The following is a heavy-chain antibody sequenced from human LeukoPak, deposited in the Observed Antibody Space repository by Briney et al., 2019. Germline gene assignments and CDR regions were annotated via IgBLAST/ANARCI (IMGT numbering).Heavy chain of an antibody. J-gene: IGHJ4*02. CDR3: ARLGGLTYYYGSGSPRTLDY. Sequence: PSETLSLTCAVYGGSFSGYYWSWIRQPPGKGLEWIGEINHSGSTNYNPSLKSRVTISVDTSKNQFSLKLSSVTAADTAVYYCARLGGLTYYYGSGSPRTLDYWGQGTLVTVSS. CDR2: INHSGST. V-gene: IGHV4-34*01. D-gene: IGHD3-10*01. CDR1: GGSFSGYY.